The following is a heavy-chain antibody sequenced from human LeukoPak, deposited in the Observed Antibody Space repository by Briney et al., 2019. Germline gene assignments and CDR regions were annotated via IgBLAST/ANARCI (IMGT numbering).Heavy chain of an antibody. CDR3: ARLSNGYSSGMYNWFDP. D-gene: IGHD3-22*01. Sequence: GASVKVSCKTPVGTFSSYAITWVRQAPGQGLEWMGRINPIVDTANYAQKFHDRVTITADKSTTTVYLVLNDLTPDDTAVYFCARLSNGYSSGMYNWFDPWGQGTLVTVSS. CDR1: VGTFSSYA. CDR2: INPIVDTA. J-gene: IGHJ5*02. V-gene: IGHV1-69*04.